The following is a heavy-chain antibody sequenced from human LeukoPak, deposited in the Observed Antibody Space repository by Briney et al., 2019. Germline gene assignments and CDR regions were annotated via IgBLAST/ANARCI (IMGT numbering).Heavy chain of an antibody. D-gene: IGHD3-22*01. CDR2: IHYSGST. CDR3: AWGYYYDSSGYTPFDY. V-gene: IGHV4-39*01. CDR1: GGSISSSTYY. Sequence: PSETLSLTCTVSGGSISSSTYYWGWIRQPPGKGLEWIGSIHYSGSTYYNPSLKSRVTMSVDTSKNQFSLKLSSVTAADTAVYYCAWGYYYDSSGYTPFDYWGQGTLVTVSS. J-gene: IGHJ4*02.